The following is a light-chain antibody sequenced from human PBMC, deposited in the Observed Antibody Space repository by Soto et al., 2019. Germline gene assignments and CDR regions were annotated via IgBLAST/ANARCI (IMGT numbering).Light chain of an antibody. Sequence: IVVTQSPGILSVSPGDRATLSCRASQSVGRNLACYQQKPGQAPTLLIYAASTRATGLPARFSGSGSGTDFTLTISSLQSEDFAVYYCQEYSKWPLFTFGPGTRVDIK. CDR3: QEYSKWPLFT. CDR2: AAS. V-gene: IGKV3-15*01. J-gene: IGKJ3*01. CDR1: QSVGRN.